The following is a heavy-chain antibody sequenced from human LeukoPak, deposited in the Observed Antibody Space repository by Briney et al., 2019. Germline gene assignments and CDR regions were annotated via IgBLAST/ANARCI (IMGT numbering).Heavy chain of an antibody. V-gene: IGHV4-61*01. D-gene: IGHD2-15*01. CDR3: ARVARVNCSGGSCYLFNWFDP. Sequence: SETLSLTCTVSGGSVSSGSYYWSWIRQPPGKGLEWIGYIYYSGSTNYNTSLKSRVTISVDTSKNQFSLKLSSVTAADTAVYYCARVARVNCSGGSCYLFNWFDPWGQGTLVTVSS. J-gene: IGHJ5*02. CDR1: GGSVSSGSYY. CDR2: IYYSGST.